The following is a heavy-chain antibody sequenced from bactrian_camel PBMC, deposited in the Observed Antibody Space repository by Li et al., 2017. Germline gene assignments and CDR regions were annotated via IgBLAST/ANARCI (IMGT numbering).Heavy chain of an antibody. CDR2: VNSARRT. D-gene: IGHD5*01. J-gene: IGHJ4*01. CDR1: GYVDQNYF. CDR3: AYNRGSDCLVHPNTNY. V-gene: IGHV3S53*01. Sequence: HVQLVESGGASVPPGGSLRLSCAASGYVDQNYFMAWFRQATGKEREGIATVNSARRTAYADSVKGRFTIYKGVANNSLYLEMNNLVPEDTGVYYCAYNRGSDCLVHPNTNYYGQGTQVTVS.